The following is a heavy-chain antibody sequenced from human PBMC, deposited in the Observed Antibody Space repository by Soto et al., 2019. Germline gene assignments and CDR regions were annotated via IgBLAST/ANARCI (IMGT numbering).Heavy chain of an antibody. J-gene: IGHJ5*02. CDR1: GYTFTSYG. D-gene: IGHD6-19*01. CDR2: ISAYNGNT. CDR3: ARDLTPSIAVAVAYNLFDP. V-gene: IGHV1-18*01. Sequence: ASVKVSCKASGYTFTSYGISWVRQAPGQGLEWMGWISAYNGNTNYAQKLQGRVTMTTDTSTSTAYMELRGLRSDDTAVYYCARDLTPSIAVAVAYNLFDPWGKGTLVTVSS.